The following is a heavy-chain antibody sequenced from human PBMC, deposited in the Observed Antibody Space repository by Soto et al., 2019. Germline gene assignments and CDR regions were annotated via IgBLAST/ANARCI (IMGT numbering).Heavy chain of an antibody. D-gene: IGHD2-2*01. Sequence: PSETLSLTCTVSGGSISSGGYYWSWIRQHPGKGLEWIGYIYHSGSTYYNPSLKSRVTISVDRSKNQFSLKLSSVTAADTAVYYCASVGYCSSTSCPFDYWGQGTLVTVSS. CDR2: IYHSGST. CDR1: GGSISSGGYY. J-gene: IGHJ4*02. CDR3: ASVGYCSSTSCPFDY. V-gene: IGHV4-30-2*01.